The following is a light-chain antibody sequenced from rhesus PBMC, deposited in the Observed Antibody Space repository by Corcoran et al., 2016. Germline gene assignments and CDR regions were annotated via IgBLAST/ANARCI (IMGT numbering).Light chain of an antibody. CDR1: QGISSY. Sequence: DIQMTQSPSSLSASVGDTVTITCRASQGISSYLNWFQQKPGKAPKLLIYAASSLQSGVPSRVSGSGAGTDFTPTISSLQPEDFAAYYCQQHNSHPLTFGGGTKGELK. J-gene: IGKJ4*01. CDR2: AAS. V-gene: IGKV1-28*03. CDR3: QQHNSHPLT.